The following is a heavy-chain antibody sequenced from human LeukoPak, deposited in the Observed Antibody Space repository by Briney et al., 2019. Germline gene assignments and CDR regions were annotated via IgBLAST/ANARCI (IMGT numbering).Heavy chain of an antibody. D-gene: IGHD3-3*01. Sequence: GGSLRLSCAASGFTFSSHWMSWVRQAPGKGLEWVVNIKEDGSEIYYVDSVKGRFTISRDNAKNSLYLQMNSLRAEDTAVYYCARVGDFWNGYTNHDAFDVWGQGTMVTVSS. V-gene: IGHV3-7*01. CDR2: IKEDGSEI. CDR1: GFTFSSHW. CDR3: ARVGDFWNGYTNHDAFDV. J-gene: IGHJ3*01.